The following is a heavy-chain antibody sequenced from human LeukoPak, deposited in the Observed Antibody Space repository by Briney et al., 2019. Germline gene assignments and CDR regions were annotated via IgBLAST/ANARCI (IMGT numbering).Heavy chain of an antibody. Sequence: SETLSLTCAVYGGSFSGYYWSWIRQPPGKGLEWIGEINHSGSTNYNPSLKSRVTISVDTSKNQFSLKLSSVTAADTAVYYCATRAGSSGWYGVIYWGQGTLVTVSS. J-gene: IGHJ4*02. CDR1: GGSFSGYY. CDR3: ATRAGSSGWYGVIY. CDR2: INHSGST. V-gene: IGHV4-34*01. D-gene: IGHD6-19*01.